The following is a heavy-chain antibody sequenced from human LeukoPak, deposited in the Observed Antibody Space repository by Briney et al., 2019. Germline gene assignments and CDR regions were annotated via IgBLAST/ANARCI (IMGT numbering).Heavy chain of an antibody. V-gene: IGHV1-69*13. D-gene: IGHD5-24*01. Sequence: SVKVSCKASGGTFSSYAISWVRQAPGQGLDWMGGIIPIFGTANYAQKFQGRVTITADESTSTAYMELSSLRSEDTAVYYRARGKDGYNYYFDHWGQGTLVTVSS. CDR2: IIPIFGTA. CDR1: GGTFSSYA. J-gene: IGHJ4*02. CDR3: ARGKDGYNYYFDH.